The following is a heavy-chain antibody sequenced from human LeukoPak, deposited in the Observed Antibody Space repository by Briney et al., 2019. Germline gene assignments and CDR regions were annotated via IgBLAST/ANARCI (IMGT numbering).Heavy chain of an antibody. CDR2: IYHSGST. CDR3: ARIGYSSSWYDVNWFDP. CDR1: GGSISSSNW. D-gene: IGHD6-13*01. J-gene: IGHJ5*02. Sequence: SGTLSLTCAVSGGSISSSNWWSWVRQPPGKGLEWIGEIYHSGSTNYNPSLKSRVTISVDKSKNQFSLKLSSVTAADTAVYYCARIGYSSSWYDVNWFDPWGQGTLVTVSS. V-gene: IGHV4-4*02.